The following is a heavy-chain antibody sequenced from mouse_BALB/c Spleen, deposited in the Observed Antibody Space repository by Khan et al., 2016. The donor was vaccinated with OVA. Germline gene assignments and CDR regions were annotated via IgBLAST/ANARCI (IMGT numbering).Heavy chain of an antibody. CDR1: GYSFTGYT. Sequence: VQLQQSGPELVKPGASMKMSCKASGYSFTGYTMNWVKQSRVKNLEWIGLINPYNGGTAYNLKFGGQATFTVDKSSNTAYMGLPSLTSEDSAVYYWVRYASYGDYVEAWFAYWGQGTLVTVSA. CDR2: INPYNGGT. CDR3: VRYASYGDYVEAWFAY. D-gene: IGHD2-13*01. J-gene: IGHJ3*01. V-gene: IGHV1-37*01.